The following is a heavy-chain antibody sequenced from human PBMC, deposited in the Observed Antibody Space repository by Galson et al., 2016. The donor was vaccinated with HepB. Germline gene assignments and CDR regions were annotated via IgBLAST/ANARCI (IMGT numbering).Heavy chain of an antibody. J-gene: IGHJ4*02. Sequence: SLRLSCAASGFSFTNAWMNWVRQAPGKGLERVARIKSNSDGGTRDYAAPVRARFVISRDDSNNTLYLEMHGLTAEDTAVYYCVTGPFDYWGQGTLVTVSS. CDR3: VTGPFDY. CDR2: IKSNSDGGTR. V-gene: IGHV3-15*01. CDR1: GFSFTNAW.